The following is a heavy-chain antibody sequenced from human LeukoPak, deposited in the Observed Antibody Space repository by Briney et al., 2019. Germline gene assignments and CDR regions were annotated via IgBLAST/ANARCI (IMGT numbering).Heavy chain of an antibody. Sequence: PSETLSLTCAVYGGYFSGYYWSWIRQPPRKGLEWIGEINHSGSTNYNPSLKRRVTISVDTSNNQFSLKLSSVTAADTAVYYCARNTNARRLQPKYYFDYWGQGTLVTVSS. D-gene: IGHD5-24*01. J-gene: IGHJ4*02. CDR3: ARNTNARRLQPKYYFDY. V-gene: IGHV4-34*01. CDR2: INHSGST. CDR1: GGYFSGYY.